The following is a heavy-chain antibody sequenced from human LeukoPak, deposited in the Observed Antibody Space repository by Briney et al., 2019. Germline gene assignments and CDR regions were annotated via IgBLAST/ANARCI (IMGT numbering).Heavy chain of an antibody. V-gene: IGHV3-21*01. Sequence: GGSLRLSCAASGFTFSSYGMNWVRQAPGKGLEWVSSISSSSSYIYYADSVKGRFTISRDNAKNSLYLQMNSLRAEDTAVYYCASPGSAADDAFDIWGQGTMVTVSS. CDR1: GFTFSSYG. J-gene: IGHJ3*02. CDR2: ISSSSSYI. CDR3: ASPGSAADDAFDI. D-gene: IGHD6-13*01.